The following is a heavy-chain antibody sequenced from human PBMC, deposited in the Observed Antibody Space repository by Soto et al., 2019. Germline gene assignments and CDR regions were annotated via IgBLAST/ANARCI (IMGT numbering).Heavy chain of an antibody. CDR1: GGSISSYY. CDR2: IYYSGST. D-gene: IGHD3-9*01. CDR3: ARLITIFGYFDY. Sequence: SETLSLTCTDSGGSISSYYWSWIRQPPGKGLEWIGYIYYSGSTNYNPSLKSRVTISVDTSKNQFSLKLSSVTAADTAVYYCARLITIFGYFDYWGQGTLVTVSS. J-gene: IGHJ4*02. V-gene: IGHV4-59*08.